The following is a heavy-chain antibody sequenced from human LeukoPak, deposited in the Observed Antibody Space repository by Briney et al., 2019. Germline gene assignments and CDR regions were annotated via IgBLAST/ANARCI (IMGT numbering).Heavy chain of an antibody. V-gene: IGHV3-74*01. J-gene: IGHJ4*02. D-gene: IGHD1-26*01. CDR2: INSDGSST. Sequence: GGSLRLSCAASGFTFSNYWMHWVRQAPGKGLVWVSRINSDGSSTTYADSVKGRFTISRDNSKNTLYLQMNSLRAEDTAVYYCAKGDTTWELPHDYWGQGTLVTVSS. CDR3: AKGDTTWELPHDY. CDR1: GFTFSNYW.